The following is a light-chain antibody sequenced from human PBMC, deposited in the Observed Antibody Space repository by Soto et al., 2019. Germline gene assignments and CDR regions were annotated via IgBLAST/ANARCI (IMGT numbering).Light chain of an antibody. CDR1: RCDIGNYNF. CDR2: DVG. Sequence: QSVLAQPASVSGTPGQSITISCTGTRCDIGNYNFVSWYQHHPGKAPKLIIYDVGSRPSGVSNRFSGSKSGNTASLAISGLQAEDEADYYCCSYTGDHHRFYVFGTGTKVTVL. V-gene: IGLV2-14*03. CDR3: CSYTGDHHRFYV. J-gene: IGLJ1*01.